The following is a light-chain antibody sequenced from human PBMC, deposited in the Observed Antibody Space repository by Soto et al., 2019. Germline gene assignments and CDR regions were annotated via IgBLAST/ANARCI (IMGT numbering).Light chain of an antibody. CDR1: SSDVGGYDY. V-gene: IGLV2-8*01. CDR2: EVT. J-gene: IGLJ1*01. Sequence: SVLTQPPSASGSPGQSVTISCTGTSSDVGGYDYVSWYQQHPDKAPKLMIFEVTKRPSGVPDRFSGSKSGNTASLTVSGLQAEDEADYYCSSYAGSNIHYVFGTGTKVTVL. CDR3: SSYAGSNIHYV.